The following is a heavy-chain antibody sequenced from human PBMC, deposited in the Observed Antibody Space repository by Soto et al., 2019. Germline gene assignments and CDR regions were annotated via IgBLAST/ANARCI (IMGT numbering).Heavy chain of an antibody. D-gene: IGHD3-10*01. V-gene: IGHV3-23*01. Sequence: EVQLLESGGGLVQPGGSLRLSCAASGFTFSTYGMTWVRQAPGKGLGWVSGTSASGGNTYYADSVKGRFTISRDNSKNTRYLQMNSLRAEDTAVYYCAKEVGVRGVSIFDYWGQGTLVTVSS. CDR1: GFTFSTYG. CDR2: TSASGGNT. CDR3: AKEVGVRGVSIFDY. J-gene: IGHJ4*02.